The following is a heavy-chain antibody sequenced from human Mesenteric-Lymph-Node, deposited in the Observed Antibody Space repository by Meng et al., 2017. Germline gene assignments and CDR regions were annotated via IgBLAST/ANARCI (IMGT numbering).Heavy chain of an antibody. V-gene: IGHV3-74*01. CDR2: INSDGSST. Sequence: GGSLRLSCAASGFTFSSYWMHWVRQVPGKGLVWVSRINSDGSSTSYADSVRGRFTISRDNAKNTLYLQINSLRAEDTAVYYCARGDSSSYFPDYWDQGTLVTVSS. D-gene: IGHD3-22*01. CDR3: ARGDSSSYFPDY. CDR1: GFTFSSYW. J-gene: IGHJ4*02.